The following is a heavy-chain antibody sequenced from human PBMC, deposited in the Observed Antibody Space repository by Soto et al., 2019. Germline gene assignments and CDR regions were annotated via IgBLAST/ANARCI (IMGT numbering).Heavy chain of an antibody. CDR2: MNPNSGNT. CDR3: ARGRRMYYYDSSGYYNGVWFDP. CDR1: GYTFTSYD. V-gene: IGHV1-8*01. D-gene: IGHD3-22*01. J-gene: IGHJ5*02. Sequence: ASVKVSCKASGYTFTSYDINWVRQATGQGLEWMGWMNPNSGNTGYAQKFQGRVTMTRNTSISTAYMELGSLRSEDTAVYYCARGRRMYYYDSSGYYNGVWFDPWGQGTLVTSPQ.